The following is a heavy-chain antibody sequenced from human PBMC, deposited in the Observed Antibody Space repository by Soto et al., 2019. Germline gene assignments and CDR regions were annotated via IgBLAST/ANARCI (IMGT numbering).Heavy chain of an antibody. CDR3: GRVVIKMAIQPIDS. V-gene: IGHV4-34*01. D-gene: IGHD2-2*01. Sequence: SETLSLTCAVYGGSLSGYYWTWIRQPPGKGLEWIGEVNPGGITNYSPSVKSRLKISLDTSKKEVSLEMTSVTAADTAVYYCGRVVIKMAIQPIDSWGPGTLVTVSS. CDR1: GGSLSGYY. CDR2: VNPGGIT. J-gene: IGHJ4*02.